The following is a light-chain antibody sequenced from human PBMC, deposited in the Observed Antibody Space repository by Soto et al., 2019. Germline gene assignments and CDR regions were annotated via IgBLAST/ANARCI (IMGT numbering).Light chain of an antibody. CDR1: QSVSTNF. J-gene: IGKJ2*01. CDR2: GAS. V-gene: IGKV3-20*01. CDR3: QLYGRSLWK. Sequence: EIVLTQSPGTLSLSPGEGATLSCRASQSVSTNFFAWYQQKPGQAPRLLIYGASTRATGIPDRFSDRGTGKDFTLPITILMLKNFAVYYFQLYGRSLWKFGQGT.